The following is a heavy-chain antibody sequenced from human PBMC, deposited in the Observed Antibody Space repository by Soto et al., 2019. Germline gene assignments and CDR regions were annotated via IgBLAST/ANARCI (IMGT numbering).Heavy chain of an antibody. CDR2: IYYTGST. D-gene: IGHD6-6*01. V-gene: IGHV4-31*03. J-gene: IGHJ2*01. Sequence: TLSLTCSVSGASISSGGYHWTWIRQHPGKGLEWIGYIYYTGSTYYNPSLKSRVTISEDTSENQFSLTLSSVTAADTAVYYCARGDSSSSPYWYFDLWGRGTLVTVSS. CDR3: ARGDSSSSPYWYFDL. CDR1: GASISSGGYH.